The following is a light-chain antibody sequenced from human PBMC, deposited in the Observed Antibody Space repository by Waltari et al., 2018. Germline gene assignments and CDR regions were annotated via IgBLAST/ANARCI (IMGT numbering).Light chain of an antibody. J-gene: IGKJ2*01. CDR3: QQYFNTPYT. Sequence: NQTVLYTSNKKNYLGWYQQRPGQPPKLLIYWASTRESGVPDRFSGSGSGTDFTLTISSLQAEDVAVYYCQQYFNTPYTFGPGTKLEIK. V-gene: IGKV4-1*01. CDR1: QTVLYTSNKKNY. CDR2: WAS.